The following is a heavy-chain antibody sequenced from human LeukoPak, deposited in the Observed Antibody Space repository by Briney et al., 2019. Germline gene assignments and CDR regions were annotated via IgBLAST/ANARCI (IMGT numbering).Heavy chain of an antibody. J-gene: IGHJ5*02. Sequence: PGGPLKLPSAAPGFTFSSFARSWFRQAPGKGLKWVSAISGSGGSTYYADSVKGRFTISRDNSKNTLCLQMNSLRAEDTAVYYCAKLVPAARGDWFDPWGQGALVTVSS. D-gene: IGHD2-2*01. V-gene: IGHV3-23*01. CDR1: GFTFSSFA. CDR3: AKLVPAARGDWFDP. CDR2: ISGSGGST.